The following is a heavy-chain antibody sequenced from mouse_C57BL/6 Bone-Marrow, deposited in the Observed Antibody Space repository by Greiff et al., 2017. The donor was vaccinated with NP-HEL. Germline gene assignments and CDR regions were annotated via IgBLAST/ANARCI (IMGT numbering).Heavy chain of an antibody. V-gene: IGHV1-69*01. CDR2: IDPSDSYT. Sequence: QVQLQQPGAELVMPGASVKLSCKASGYTFTSYWMHWVKQRPGQGLEWIGEIDPSDSYTNYNQKFKGKSTLTVDKSSSTAYMQLSSLTSEDSAVYYCARENYGGTLAYWGQGTRVTVSA. J-gene: IGHJ3*01. CDR1: GYTFTSYW. CDR3: ARENYGGTLAY. D-gene: IGHD1-2*01.